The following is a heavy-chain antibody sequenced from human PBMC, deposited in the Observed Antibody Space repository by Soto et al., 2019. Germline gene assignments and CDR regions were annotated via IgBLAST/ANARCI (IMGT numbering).Heavy chain of an antibody. Sequence: GESLKISCKGSGYSFTSYWIGWVRQMPGKGLEWMGIIYPGDSDTRYSPSFQGQVTISADKSISTAYLQWSSLKASDTAMYYRARLNGGAARPFGMDVWGQGTTVTVSS. V-gene: IGHV5-51*01. CDR1: GYSFTSYW. CDR2: IYPGDSDT. J-gene: IGHJ6*02. CDR3: ARLNGGAARPFGMDV. D-gene: IGHD6-6*01.